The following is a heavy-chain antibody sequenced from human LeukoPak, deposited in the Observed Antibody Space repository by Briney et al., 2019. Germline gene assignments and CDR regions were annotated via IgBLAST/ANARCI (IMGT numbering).Heavy chain of an antibody. CDR1: GYTFTSYG. V-gene: IGHV1-18*01. J-gene: IGHJ3*02. CDR2: ISAYNGNT. D-gene: IGHD2-2*01. CDR3: ARVGYCSSTSCYPGAFDI. Sequence: ASVKVSCKASGYTFTSYGISWVRQAPGQGLEWMGWISAYNGNTNYAQKLQGRVTMTTDTSTSTAYMELRSLRSDDTAVYYCARVGYCSSTSCYPGAFDIWGQGTMVTVSS.